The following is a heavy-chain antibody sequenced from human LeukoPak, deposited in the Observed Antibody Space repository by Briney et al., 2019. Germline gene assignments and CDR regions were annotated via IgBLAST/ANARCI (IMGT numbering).Heavy chain of an antibody. D-gene: IGHD3-3*01. J-gene: IGHJ4*02. CDR2: ISYDGSNK. CDR1: GFTFSSYA. V-gene: IGHV3-30*04. Sequence: GGSLRLSCAASGFTFSSYAMHWVRQAPSKGLEWVAVISYDGSNKYYADSVKGRFTISRDNSKNTLYLQMNSLRAEDTAVYYCARDRPYYDFWSGYYGFDYWGQGTLVTVSS. CDR3: ARDRPYYDFWSGYYGFDY.